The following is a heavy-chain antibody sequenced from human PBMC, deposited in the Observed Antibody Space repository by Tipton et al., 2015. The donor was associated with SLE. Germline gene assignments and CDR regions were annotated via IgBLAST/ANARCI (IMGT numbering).Heavy chain of an antibody. D-gene: IGHD2-2*01. CDR1: GGSTNGGGFY. Sequence: TLSLTCTVSGGSTNGGGFYWSWIRQPAGKGLEWIGQIFASGSTGYNPSLQSRVTISLDTSKNQFSLRLSSVTAADTAVYYCARGSPARSGYYYYYYMDVWGKGTTVTVSS. V-gene: IGHV4-61*09. CDR2: IFASGST. J-gene: IGHJ6*03. CDR3: ARGSPARSGYYYYYYMDV.